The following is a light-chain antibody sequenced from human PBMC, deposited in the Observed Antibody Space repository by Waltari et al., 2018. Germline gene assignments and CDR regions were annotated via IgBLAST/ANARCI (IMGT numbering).Light chain of an antibody. J-gene: IGLJ1*01. CDR1: SSDIGLNNY. CDR2: EFS. V-gene: IGLV2-8*01. CDR3: TSNAGTTGV. Sequence: QSALTQPPSASGSPGQSVTISCTGTSSDIGLNNYVSWYQQHPGKAPKLIIYEFSNRPSGFPDRFSGSKSGNTASLTVSGLQPEDEADYYCTSNAGTTGVFGSGTKVTVL.